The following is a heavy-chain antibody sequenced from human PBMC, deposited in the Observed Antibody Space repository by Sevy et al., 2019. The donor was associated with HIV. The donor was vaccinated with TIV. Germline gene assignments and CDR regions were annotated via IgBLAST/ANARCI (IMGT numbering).Heavy chain of an antibody. CDR3: ARHCSGGSCYSLLPHYYYGMDV. V-gene: IGHV3-7*01. CDR1: GFTFNMYW. Sequence: GGSLRLSCAASGFTFNMYWMTWVRQAPGKGLERVANIKEDGSERNYLDSVKGRFTISRDNAKESLYLQINSLRAEDTAVYYCARHCSGGSCYSLLPHYYYGMDVCGQGTTVTVSS. D-gene: IGHD2-15*01. CDR2: IKEDGSER. J-gene: IGHJ6*02.